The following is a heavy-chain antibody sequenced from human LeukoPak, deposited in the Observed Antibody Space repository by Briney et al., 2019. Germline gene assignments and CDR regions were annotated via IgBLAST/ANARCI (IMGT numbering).Heavy chain of an antibody. CDR3: AKTPTDFWSGYYNPPFDY. J-gene: IGHJ4*02. Sequence: GGSLRLSCAASGFTFSSYGMSWVRQAPGKGLEWVSAISASGGSTYYADSVKGRFTISRDNSKNTLYLQMNSLRAEDTAVYYCAKTPTDFWSGYYNPPFDYWGQGTLVTVSS. D-gene: IGHD3-3*01. CDR2: ISASGGST. V-gene: IGHV3-23*01. CDR1: GFTFSSYG.